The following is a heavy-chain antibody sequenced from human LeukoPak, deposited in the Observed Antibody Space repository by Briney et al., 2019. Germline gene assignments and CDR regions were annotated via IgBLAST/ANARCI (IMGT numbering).Heavy chain of an antibody. CDR2: INHSGST. D-gene: IGHD3-10*01. Sequence: SSETLSLTCAVYGGSFSGYYWSWIRQPPGKGLEWIGEINHSGSTNYNPSLKSRVTISVDTFKNQFSLKLSSVTAADTAVYYCARGRARYYGSGSNNWFDPWGQGTLVTVSS. CDR3: ARGRARYYGSGSNNWFDP. V-gene: IGHV4-34*01. CDR1: GGSFSGYY. J-gene: IGHJ5*02.